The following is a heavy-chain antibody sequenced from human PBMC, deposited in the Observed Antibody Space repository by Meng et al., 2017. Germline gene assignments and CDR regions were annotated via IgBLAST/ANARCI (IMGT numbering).Heavy chain of an antibody. CDR1: GGTFSSYA. CDR2: IIPIFGTA. Sequence: LVKVSCKASGGTFSSYAISWVRQAPGQGLEWMGGIIPIFGTANYAQKFQGRVTITTDESTSTAYMELSSLRSEDTAVYYCARRRFGELLEEYYFDYWGQGTLVTGAS. V-gene: IGHV1-69*05. J-gene: IGHJ4*02. CDR3: ARRRFGELLEEYYFDY. D-gene: IGHD3-10*01.